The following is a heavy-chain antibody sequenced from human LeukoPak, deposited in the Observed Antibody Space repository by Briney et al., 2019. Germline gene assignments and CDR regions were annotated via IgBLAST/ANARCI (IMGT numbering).Heavy chain of an antibody. J-gene: IGHJ4*02. CDR2: IYYSGST. Sequence: PSETLSLTCTVSGGSISSGGYYWSWIRQHPGKGLEWIGYIYYSGSTYYNPSLKSRVTVSVDTSKNQFSLKLSSVTAADTAVYYCARGGYSYGFLYYFDYWGQGTLVTVPS. V-gene: IGHV4-31*03. D-gene: IGHD5-18*01. CDR3: ARGGYSYGFLYYFDY. CDR1: GGSISSGGYY.